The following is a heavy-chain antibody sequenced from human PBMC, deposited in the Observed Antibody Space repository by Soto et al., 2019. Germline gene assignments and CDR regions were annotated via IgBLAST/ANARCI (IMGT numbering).Heavy chain of an antibody. CDR3: AKASTVTTSEVDY. J-gene: IGHJ4*02. D-gene: IGHD4-17*01. V-gene: IGHV3-23*01. CDR1: GFTFSSYS. CDR2: ISGSGGST. Sequence: GGSMRHSCAAAGFTFSSYSMSWVRQAPGKGLEWVSAISGSGGSTYYADSVKGRFTISRDNSKNTLYLQMNSLRAEDTAVYYCAKASTVTTSEVDYWGQGTLVTVSS.